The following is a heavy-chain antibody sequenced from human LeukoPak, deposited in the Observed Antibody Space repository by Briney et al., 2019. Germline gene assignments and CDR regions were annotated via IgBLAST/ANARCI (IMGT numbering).Heavy chain of an antibody. CDR3: ARGRTYYYDSSGQPEGYYFDY. J-gene: IGHJ4*02. CDR1: GFTFSSYS. Sequence: GGSLRPSCAASGFTFSSYSMNWVRQAPGKGLEWVSSISSSSSYIYYADSVKGRFTISRDNAKNPLYLQMNSLRAEDTAVYYCARGRTYYYDSSGQPEGYYFDYWGQGTLVTVSS. V-gene: IGHV3-21*01. CDR2: ISSSSSYI. D-gene: IGHD3-22*01.